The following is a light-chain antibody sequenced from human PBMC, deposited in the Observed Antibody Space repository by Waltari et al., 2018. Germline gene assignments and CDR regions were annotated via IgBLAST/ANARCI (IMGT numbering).Light chain of an antibody. V-gene: IGLV2-14*03. CDR1: SSDVGGYNY. Sequence: QSALTQPASVSGSPGQSLTISCTGTSSDVGGYNYVSWYQQHPGGAPRLMIYGVTNRPSGVSIRFSGSNSGNTASLTISGLQPEDEAYYYCSSYTTSDTLIFAGGTKLTVL. CDR3: SSYTTSDTLI. CDR2: GVT. J-gene: IGLJ2*01.